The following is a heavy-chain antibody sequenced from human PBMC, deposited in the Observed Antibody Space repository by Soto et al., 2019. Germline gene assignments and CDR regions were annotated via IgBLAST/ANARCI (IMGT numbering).Heavy chain of an antibody. CDR3: ARVPSPFDSYYAMDV. J-gene: IGHJ6*02. V-gene: IGHV4-30-4*01. CDR1: GDSISSGNKY. CDR2: IFSSGTT. Sequence: SETLSLTCTVSGDSISSGNKYWSWIRQPPGKGLEWIGYIFSSGTTYYNPSLKSRLTMSLDTSQNQFSLKLNSVTDADTAVYYCARVPSPFDSYYAMDVWGQGTTVT. D-gene: IGHD3-16*01.